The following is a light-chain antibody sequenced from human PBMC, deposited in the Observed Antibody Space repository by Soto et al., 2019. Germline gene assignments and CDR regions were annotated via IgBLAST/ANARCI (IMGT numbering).Light chain of an antibody. V-gene: IGLV2-14*03. Sequence: QSALTQPASVSGSPGQSITISCTGTSSDVGDHNYVSWYQQQPGKAPKLMIYAVSNRPSGVSNRFSGSTSGNTASLTISGLHAEDEDDYYCSSYTTSSTVIFGGGTKLTVL. CDR1: SSDVGDHNY. CDR2: AVS. J-gene: IGLJ2*01. CDR3: SSYTTSSTVI.